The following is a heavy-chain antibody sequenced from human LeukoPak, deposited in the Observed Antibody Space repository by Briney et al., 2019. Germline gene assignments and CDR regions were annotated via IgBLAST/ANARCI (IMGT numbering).Heavy chain of an antibody. Sequence: SETLSLTCTVSGASISKDYWAWIRQPPGKGLEWIGYVTHSDFNKANGDITNYNPSLESRVTTSPGTPRNQFSLKLTSMTAADTAIYYCVRASVDTGGAFDVWGQGTVVTVSS. CDR2: VTHSDFNKANGDIT. CDR3: VRASVDTGGAFDV. V-gene: IGHV4-59*01. CDR1: GASISKDY. J-gene: IGHJ3*01. D-gene: IGHD2-8*02.